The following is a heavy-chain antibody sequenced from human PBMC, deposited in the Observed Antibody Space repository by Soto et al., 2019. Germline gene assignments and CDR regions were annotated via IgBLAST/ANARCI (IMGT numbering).Heavy chain of an antibody. V-gene: IGHV1-46*01. CDR2: INPSGGST. D-gene: IGHD6-13*01. CDR1: GYTFTSYY. J-gene: IGHJ6*02. CDR3: ARVAAARLYYYYYGMDV. Sequence: ASVKVSCKASGYTFTSYYMHWVRQAPGQGLEWMGIINPSGGSTSYAQKFQGRVTMTRDTSTSTVYMELSSLRSEDTAVYYCARVAAARLYYYYYGMDVWGQGTTVTVSS.